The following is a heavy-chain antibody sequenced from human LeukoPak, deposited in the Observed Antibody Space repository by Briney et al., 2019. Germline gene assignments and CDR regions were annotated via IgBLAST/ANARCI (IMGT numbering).Heavy chain of an antibody. V-gene: IGHV3-30-3*01. D-gene: IGHD3-10*01. CDR1: GFTFSSYT. CDR2: ISYDGSNK. J-gene: IGHJ6*02. Sequence: PGRSLTLSRAVSGFTFSSYTMHWFGQPPGKGLQWVAVISYDGSNKYYADSVKGRFTISRDNSKNTLYLQMNSLRAEDTAVYYCARGLHYYYYGMDVWGQGTTVTVPS. CDR3: ARGLHYYYYGMDV.